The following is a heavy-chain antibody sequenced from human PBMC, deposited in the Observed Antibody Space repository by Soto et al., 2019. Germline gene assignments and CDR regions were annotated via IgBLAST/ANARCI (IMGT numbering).Heavy chain of an antibody. CDR3: ARRELYMYGAFDI. D-gene: IGHD3-10*01. CDR1: GYSFTSYW. V-gene: IGHV5-51*01. J-gene: IGHJ3*02. CDR2: IYPGDSDT. Sequence: LAESLKISCKGSGYSFTSYWIGWVRQMPGKGLEWMGIIYPGDSDTRYSPSFQGQVTISADKSISTAYLQWSSLKASATAMYYCARRELYMYGAFDIWGQGTMVTVSS.